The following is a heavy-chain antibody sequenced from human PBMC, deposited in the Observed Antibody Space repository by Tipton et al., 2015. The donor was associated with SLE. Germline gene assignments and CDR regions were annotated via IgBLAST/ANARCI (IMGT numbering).Heavy chain of an antibody. V-gene: IGHV3-30*02. D-gene: IGHD2/OR15-2a*01. Sequence: SLRLSCAASGFTFSSYGMHWVRQAPGKGLEWVAFIRYVGTNTLYADSVKGRFTISRDNSKNMLYLEMSSLRAEDTAIYYCTRVESTSWAFDIWGQGTIVTVSS. CDR2: IRYVGTNT. CDR3: TRVESTSWAFDI. J-gene: IGHJ3*02. CDR1: GFTFSSYG.